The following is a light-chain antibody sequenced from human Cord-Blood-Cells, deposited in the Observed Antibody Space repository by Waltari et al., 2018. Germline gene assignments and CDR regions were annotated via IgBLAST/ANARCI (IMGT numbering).Light chain of an antibody. J-gene: IGLJ2*01. CDR3: NSRDNSGNHVV. CDR1: SLRSYY. CDR2: GKN. Sequence: SSELTQDPAVSVALGQTVRITCQGDSLRSYYASWYQQKPGQAPVLVIYGKNNRPSGSPDRFSGSSSGNTASLTITGAQAEDEADYYCNSRDNSGNHVVFGGGTKLTVL. V-gene: IGLV3-19*01.